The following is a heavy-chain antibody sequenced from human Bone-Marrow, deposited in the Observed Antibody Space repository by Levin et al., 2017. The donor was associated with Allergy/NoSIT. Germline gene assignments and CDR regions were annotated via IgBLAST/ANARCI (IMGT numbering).Heavy chain of an antibody. J-gene: IGHJ4*02. CDR3: AKDKYDFWSGGRLYDD. CDR1: GFAFSSYA. Sequence: QPGGSLRLSCVASGFAFSSYAMSWVRQAPGKGLEWVSAISGSASSTYYTDSVKGRFTISRDNSKNTLYLQMNSLTAEDTAVYYCAKDKYDFWSGGRLYDDWGQGTLVTVSS. V-gene: IGHV3-23*01. D-gene: IGHD3-3*01. CDR2: ISGSASST.